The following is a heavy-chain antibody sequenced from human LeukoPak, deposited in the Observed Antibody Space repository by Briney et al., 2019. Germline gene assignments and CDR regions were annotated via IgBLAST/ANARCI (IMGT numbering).Heavy chain of an antibody. D-gene: IGHD3-10*01. CDR2: INSDGSSI. Sequence: PGGSLRLSCAASGFTFSSYWMHWVRQAPGKGLVWVSRINSDGSSISDADSVKGRFTISRDNAKNTLYLQMNSLRAEDTAVYYCAGVFSSGGSYYNLWGQGTLVTVSS. J-gene: IGHJ4*02. V-gene: IGHV3-74*01. CDR3: AGVFSSGGSYYNL. CDR1: GFTFSSYW.